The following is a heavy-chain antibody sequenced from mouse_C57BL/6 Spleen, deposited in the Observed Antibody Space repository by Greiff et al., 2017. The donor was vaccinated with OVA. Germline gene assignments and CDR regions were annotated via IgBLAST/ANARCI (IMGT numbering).Heavy chain of an antibody. Sequence: EVQGVESGGGLVKPGGSLKLSCAASGFTFSSYAMSWVRQTPEKRLEWVATLSDGGSYTYYPDNVKGRFTISRDNAKNNLYLQMSHLKSEDTAMYYCARDLYSSSFDYWGQGTTLTVSS. J-gene: IGHJ2*01. CDR2: LSDGGSYT. CDR1: GFTFSSYA. CDR3: ARDLYSSSFDY. V-gene: IGHV5-4*01. D-gene: IGHD1-1*01.